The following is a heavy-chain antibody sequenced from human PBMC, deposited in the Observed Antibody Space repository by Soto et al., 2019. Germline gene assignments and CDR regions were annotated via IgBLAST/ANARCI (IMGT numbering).Heavy chain of an antibody. CDR2: IYYSGST. CDR3: ARHGSIAVAGHNWFDP. CDR1: GGSLSSYY. Sequence: QVQLQESGPGLVKPSETLSLTCTVSGGSLSSYYWSWIRQPPGKGLEWIGYIYYSGSTNYTPSLKSRVTIAVDTSNNHFPVKLGAATAADTAVYYCARHGSIAVAGHNWFDPCGQGTLVTVSS. D-gene: IGHD6-19*01. V-gene: IGHV4-59*08. J-gene: IGHJ5*02.